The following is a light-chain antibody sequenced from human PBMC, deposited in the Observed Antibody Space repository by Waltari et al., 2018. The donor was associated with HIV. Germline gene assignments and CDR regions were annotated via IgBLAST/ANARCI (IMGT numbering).Light chain of an antibody. Sequence: SYVLTQPPSVSVAPGQTARITCGGDNIGSKSVHWYQQKPGQAPVLVVYDDSDGPSGIPERFSGSNSGNTATLTISRVEAGDEADFYCQVWDSGSDHVVFGGGTKLTVL. J-gene: IGLJ2*01. V-gene: IGLV3-21*02. CDR3: QVWDSGSDHVV. CDR1: NIGSKS. CDR2: DDS.